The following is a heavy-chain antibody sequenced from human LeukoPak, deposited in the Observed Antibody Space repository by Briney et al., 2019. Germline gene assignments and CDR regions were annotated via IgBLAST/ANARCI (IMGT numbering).Heavy chain of an antibody. V-gene: IGHV1-8*01. J-gene: IGHJ5*02. D-gene: IGHD6-19*01. CDR2: MNPNSGNT. Sequence: ASVKVSCKASGYTFTSYDINWVRQATGQGLEWMGWMNPNSGNTGYAQKFQGRVTMTRNTSISTAYMELSSLRSEDTAVYYCASAWDSSGWTNWFDPWGQGTLVIVSS. CDR3: ASAWDSSGWTNWFDP. CDR1: GYTFTSYD.